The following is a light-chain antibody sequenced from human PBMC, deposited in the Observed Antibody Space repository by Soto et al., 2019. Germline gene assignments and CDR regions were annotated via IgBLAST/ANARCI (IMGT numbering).Light chain of an antibody. Sequence: EIVLTQSPGTLSLSPGERATLSCRASQIVNNNYLAWYQQKPGQAPSLLIYATSTRATGIPDRFSGSGSGTDFSLTISRLEPEDFAVYYCQHYDSSPYTFGQGTKVEIK. CDR2: ATS. V-gene: IGKV3-20*01. J-gene: IGKJ2*01. CDR3: QHYDSSPYT. CDR1: QIVNNNY.